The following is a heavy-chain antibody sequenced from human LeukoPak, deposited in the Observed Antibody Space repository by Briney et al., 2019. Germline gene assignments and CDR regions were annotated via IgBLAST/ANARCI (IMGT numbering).Heavy chain of an antibody. CDR3: ANILPPRGLQKDYYYYYGMDV. D-gene: IGHD3-9*01. V-gene: IGHV3-48*02. CDR1: GFTFSSYS. CDR2: ISRSGSST. Sequence: PGGSLRLSCAASGFTFSSYSMNWVRQAPGKGLEWVSYISRSGSSTYYADSAEGRFIISRDNAKNSLYLQMNGLGDEDTAVYYCANILPPRGLQKDYYYYYGMDVWGQGTTVTVSS. J-gene: IGHJ6*02.